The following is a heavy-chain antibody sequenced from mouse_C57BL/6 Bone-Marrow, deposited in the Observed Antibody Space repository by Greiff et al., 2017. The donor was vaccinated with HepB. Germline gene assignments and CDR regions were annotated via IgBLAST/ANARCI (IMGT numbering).Heavy chain of an antibody. J-gene: IGHJ1*03. CDR1: CYAFSSYW. CDR3: ARYYGSSYWYFDV. CDR2: IYPGDGDT. D-gene: IGHD1-1*01. V-gene: IGHV1-80*01. Sequence: QVQLQQSGAELVKPGASVKISCKASCYAFSSYWMNWVKQRPGKGLEWIGQIYPGDGDTNYNGKFKGKATLTADKSSSTAYMQLSSLTSEDSAVYFCARYYGSSYWYFDVWGTGTTVTVSS.